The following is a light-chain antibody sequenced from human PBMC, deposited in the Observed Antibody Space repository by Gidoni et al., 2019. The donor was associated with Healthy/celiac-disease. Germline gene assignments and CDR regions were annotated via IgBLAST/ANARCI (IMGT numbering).Light chain of an antibody. CDR1: SSDVGGYNY. CDR3: SSYTSSSTPFYV. V-gene: IGLV2-14*01. Sequence: QSALTQPASVSGSPGQSITISRTGTSSDVGGYNYVSWYQQHPGKAPKLMIYEVSNRPSGVSNRFSGSKSGNTASLTISGLQAEDEADYYCSSYTSSSTPFYVFGTGTKVTVL. J-gene: IGLJ1*01. CDR2: EVS.